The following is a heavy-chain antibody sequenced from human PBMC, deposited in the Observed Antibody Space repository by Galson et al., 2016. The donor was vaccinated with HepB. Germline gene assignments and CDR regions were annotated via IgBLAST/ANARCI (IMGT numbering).Heavy chain of an antibody. D-gene: IGHD5-12*01. CDR1: AFTFNNYA. J-gene: IGHJ4*02. V-gene: IGHV3-30-3*01. CDR2: ISFDGNNE. Sequence: SLRLSCAASAFTFNNYAMHWVRQAPGKGLEWVAIISFDGNNEYYADSVQGRFSISRDNSNNTLSLQMNSLRPEDTAVYYCAKESGGYAFGYVYYFDYWGQGTLFTFSP. CDR3: AKESGGYAFGYVYYFDY.